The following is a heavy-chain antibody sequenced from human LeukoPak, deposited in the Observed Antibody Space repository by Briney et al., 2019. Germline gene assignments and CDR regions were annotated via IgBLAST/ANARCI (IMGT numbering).Heavy chain of an antibody. J-gene: IGHJ4*02. Sequence: PGGSLRLSCAASGFTFDGYGMGWVRHAPGKGLEWVSGINWNGGSTGYVDSVKGRFTIYRDNAKNLLYLQMNSLRVEDTALYYCARDGYGYSYDYWGQGTLVTVSS. CDR2: INWNGGST. V-gene: IGHV3-20*04. D-gene: IGHD5-18*01. CDR3: ARDGYGYSYDY. CDR1: GFTFDGYG.